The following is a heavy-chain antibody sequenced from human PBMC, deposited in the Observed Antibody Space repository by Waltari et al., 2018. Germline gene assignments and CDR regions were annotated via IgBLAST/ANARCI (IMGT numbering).Heavy chain of an antibody. CDR1: GDSVSNNYG. J-gene: IGHJ4*02. CDR3: ARDRGRGLYLDS. CDR2: SHGTGKT. D-gene: IGHD1-26*01. Sequence: QLQLQQSGPGLVKPSESLFLSCAVSGDSVSNNYGWRWVREPPGRGDEWICQSHGTGKTNYNRSLGGRVTGSMDTSNNQFSLRVTSPTAADTAVYFCARDRGRGLYLDSWGQGTLVTVS. V-gene: IGHV4-4*02.